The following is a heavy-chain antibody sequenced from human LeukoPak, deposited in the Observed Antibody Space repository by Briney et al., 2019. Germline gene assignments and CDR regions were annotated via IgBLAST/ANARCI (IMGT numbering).Heavy chain of an antibody. J-gene: IGHJ4*02. V-gene: IGHV1-18*01. Sequence: ASVKVSCTASGYTFTSCGISWVRQAPGQGLEWMGWISTYSGNTNYAQKYQGRVTMTTDTSTSTAYMELRSLRSDDTAVYYCARDQQWLDPARHGFDYWGQGTLVTVSS. D-gene: IGHD6-19*01. CDR1: GYTFTSCG. CDR2: ISTYSGNT. CDR3: ARDQQWLDPARHGFDY.